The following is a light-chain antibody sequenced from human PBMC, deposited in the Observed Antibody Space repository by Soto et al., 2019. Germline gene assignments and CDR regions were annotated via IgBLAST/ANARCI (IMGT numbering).Light chain of an antibody. CDR1: RANIGSNP. V-gene: IGLV1-44*01. CDR3: AAWDDSLYGRV. J-gene: IGLJ1*01. Sequence: QSVLTQPPPASGTPRQRGTISCSGSRANIGSNPVNWYQQLPGTAPKLLIDSNNQRPSGVPDRFSGSRSGTSASLAISGLQSEDEADYYCAAWDDSLYGRVFGTGTKVTVL. CDR2: SNN.